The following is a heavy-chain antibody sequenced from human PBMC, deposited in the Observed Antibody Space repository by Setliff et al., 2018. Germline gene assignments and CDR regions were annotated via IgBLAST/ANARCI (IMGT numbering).Heavy chain of an antibody. CDR2: IFLSGST. D-gene: IGHD6-19*01. J-gene: IGHJ4*02. CDR1: GASISSSNW. Sequence: PSETLSLTCAVSGASISSSNWWSWVRQPPGKGLEWIGEIFLSGSTNYNPSLESRVTISLDTSKNQFSLKLSSVTAADTAVYYCASQEPLYSSGWYYFDYWGQGTLVTVSS. V-gene: IGHV4-4*02. CDR3: ASQEPLYSSGWYYFDY.